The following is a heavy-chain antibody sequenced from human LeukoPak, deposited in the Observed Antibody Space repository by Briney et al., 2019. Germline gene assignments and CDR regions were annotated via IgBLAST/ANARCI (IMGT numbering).Heavy chain of an antibody. V-gene: IGHV3-7*04. D-gene: IGHD3-10*01. CDR1: GFIFSAFW. Sequence: PGGSLRLSCAGSGFIFSAFWMSWVRQAPGKGLEWVANIKTDGSDKYYVDSVKGRFTISRDNAKNSLYLQMNSLRAEDTAVYYCARGLRSYYQPGSSWFDPWGQGTLVTVSS. CDR2: IKTDGSDK. CDR3: ARGLRSYYQPGSSWFDP. J-gene: IGHJ5*02.